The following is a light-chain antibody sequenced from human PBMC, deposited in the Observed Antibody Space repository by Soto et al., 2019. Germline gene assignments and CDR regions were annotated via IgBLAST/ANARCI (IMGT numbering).Light chain of an antibody. CDR2: WAS. Sequence: DIVMTQSPDSLAVSLGERATINCKSSQSVLYSSNNKNYLAWYQQKPGQPPKLLIYWASTRESGVPDRFSGSGSGTDXTLXISSLQAEDVAVYYCQQYYSTRTFGQGTKVEIK. CDR3: QQYYSTRT. CDR1: QSVLYSSNNKNY. V-gene: IGKV4-1*01. J-gene: IGKJ1*01.